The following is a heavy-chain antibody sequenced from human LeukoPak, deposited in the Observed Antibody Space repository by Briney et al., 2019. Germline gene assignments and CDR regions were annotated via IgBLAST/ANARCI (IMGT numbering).Heavy chain of an antibody. CDR2: INHSGST. D-gene: IGHD2/OR15-2a*01. Sequence: PSETLSLTCAVYGGSFSGYYWSWIRQPPGKGLEWIGEINHSGSTNYNPSLKSRVTISVDTSKNQFSLKLSSVTAADTAVYYCARGLSLVYYYYYMDVWGKGTTVTVSS. J-gene: IGHJ6*03. V-gene: IGHV4-34*01. CDR3: ARGLSLVYYYYYMDV. CDR1: GGSFSGYY.